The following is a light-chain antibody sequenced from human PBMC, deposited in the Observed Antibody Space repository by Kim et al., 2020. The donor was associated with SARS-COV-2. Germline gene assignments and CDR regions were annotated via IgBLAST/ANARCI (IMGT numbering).Light chain of an antibody. CDR3: QQYDNVPYT. Sequence: SASVGDRVTITCQSSQYISNYLNWYQQKSGKAPKLLINGTSNLQTGVPSRFSGSGSGTDFTFIVSSLQPEDVATYYCQQYDNVPYTFGQGTKLEI. V-gene: IGKV1-33*01. CDR2: GTS. J-gene: IGKJ2*01. CDR1: QYISNY.